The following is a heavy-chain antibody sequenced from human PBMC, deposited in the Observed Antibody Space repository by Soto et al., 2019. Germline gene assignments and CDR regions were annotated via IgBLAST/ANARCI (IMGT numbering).Heavy chain of an antibody. V-gene: IGHV3-11*06. CDR1: GCTFGDSY. Sequence: PAGSLRLSCAGSGCTFGDSYMSWIRQAPGKGLEWLSYISPGSRYPAYADSVKGRFTISRDNAKRSLYLQMMSLTAEDTAIYYCVRGGGGGLFDPWGQGTMVTVSS. D-gene: IGHD2-15*01. CDR2: ISPGSRYP. J-gene: IGHJ5*02. CDR3: VRGGGGGLFDP.